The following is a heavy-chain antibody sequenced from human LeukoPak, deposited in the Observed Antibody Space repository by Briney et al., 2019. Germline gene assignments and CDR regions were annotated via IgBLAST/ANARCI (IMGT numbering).Heavy chain of an antibody. D-gene: IGHD3-10*01. CDR2: IYYSGST. Sequence: PSETLSLTCTVSGGSISSYYWSWIPQPPGKGLEWIGYIYYSGSTNYNPSLKSRVTISVDTSKNQFSLKLSSVTAADTAVYYCARVPSKDATDAFDIWGQGTMVTVSS. J-gene: IGHJ3*02. CDR1: GGSISSYY. V-gene: IGHV4-59*01. CDR3: ARVPSKDATDAFDI.